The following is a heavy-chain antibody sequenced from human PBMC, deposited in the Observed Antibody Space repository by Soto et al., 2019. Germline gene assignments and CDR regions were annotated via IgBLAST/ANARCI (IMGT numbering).Heavy chain of an antibody. CDR1: GFSLSTSGVG. CDR3: THHGYYSYGMDV. V-gene: IGHV2-5*02. CDR2: IFWDDDK. Sequence: QITLKESGPTLVKPTQTLTLTCTFSGFSLSTSGVGVGWIRQPPGKALEWLALIFWDDDKRYSPSLKSRLSITKGTSKNQVVLTMTNMDPVDAATYYCTHHGYYSYGMDVWCQGTTVTVSS. J-gene: IGHJ6*02.